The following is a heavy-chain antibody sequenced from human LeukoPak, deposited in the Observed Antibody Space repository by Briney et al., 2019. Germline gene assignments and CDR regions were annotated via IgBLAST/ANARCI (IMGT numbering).Heavy chain of an antibody. CDR2: INHSGST. D-gene: IGHD2-2*01. V-gene: IGHV4-34*01. J-gene: IGHJ6*03. CDR1: GGSFSGYY. CDR3: ARAPHVVPAARGRWGYYMDV. Sequence: KPTETLSLTCAVYGGSFSGYYWSWIRQPPGKGLEWIGEINHSGSTNYNPSLKSRVTISVDTSKNQFSLKLSSVTAADTAVYYCARAPHVVPAARGRWGYYMDVWGKGTTVTVPS.